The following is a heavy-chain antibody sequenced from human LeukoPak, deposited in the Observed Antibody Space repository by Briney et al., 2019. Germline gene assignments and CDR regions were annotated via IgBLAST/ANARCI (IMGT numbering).Heavy chain of an antibody. Sequence: SETLSLTCFISGGSISTYYWNWIRQPPGKGLEWIADFSYSEGSRYNPSLKGRASISVDASKNQISLEVNSVTAADTAMYYCARGTYPYNYDSSGYYYYYFDYWGQGTLVTVSS. D-gene: IGHD3-22*01. CDR2: FSYSEGS. CDR3: ARGTYPYNYDSSGYYYYYFDY. V-gene: IGHV4-59*01. J-gene: IGHJ4*02. CDR1: GGSISTYY.